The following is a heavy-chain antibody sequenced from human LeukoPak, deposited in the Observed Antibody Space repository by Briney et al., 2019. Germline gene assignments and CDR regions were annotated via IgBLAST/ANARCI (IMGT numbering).Heavy chain of an antibody. D-gene: IGHD2-8*01. CDR2: IRSKANSYAT. J-gene: IGHJ6*03. V-gene: IGHV3-73*01. CDR1: GFTFSGSA. Sequence: GGSLRLSCAAAGFTFSGSAMHWVRQASGKGLGWVGRIRSKANSYATAYAASVKGRLTISREDSKNTAYLQMNSLKTEDTAVYYCTRHVAVKWSSRDGIKAYTYYYMDVWGKGTTVTVSS. CDR3: TRHVAVKWSSRDGIKAYTYYYMDV.